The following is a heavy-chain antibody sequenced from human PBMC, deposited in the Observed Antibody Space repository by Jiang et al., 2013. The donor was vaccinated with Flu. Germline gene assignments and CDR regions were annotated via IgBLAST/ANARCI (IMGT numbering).Heavy chain of an antibody. V-gene: IGHV4-59*13. J-gene: IGHJ4*02. CDR2: IYYSGST. Sequence: PGLVKPSETLSLTCTVSGGSISSYYWSWIRQPPGKGLEWIGYIYYSGSTNYNPSLKSRVTISVDTSKNQFSLKLSSVTAADTAVYYCARLYGAERRFDYWGQGTLVTVSS. CDR1: GGSISSYY. CDR3: ARLYGAERRFDY. D-gene: IGHD4-17*01.